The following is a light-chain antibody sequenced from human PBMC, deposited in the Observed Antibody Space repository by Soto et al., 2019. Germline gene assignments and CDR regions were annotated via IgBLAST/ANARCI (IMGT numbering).Light chain of an antibody. CDR2: DAS. CDR1: QSVSSY. Sequence: EIVLTQSPATLSLSPGERVTLSCRASQSVSSYLAWYQQKPGQAPRLLIYDASNRATGIPARFSGSGSGTDFTLTISSLEPEDFAVYYCQKRSNWPYTFGQGTKLEIK. V-gene: IGKV3-11*01. CDR3: QKRSNWPYT. J-gene: IGKJ2*01.